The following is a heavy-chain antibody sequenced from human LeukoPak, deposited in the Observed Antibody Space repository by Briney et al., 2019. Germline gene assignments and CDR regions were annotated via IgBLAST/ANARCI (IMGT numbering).Heavy chain of an antibody. J-gene: IGHJ1*01. V-gene: IGHV4-30-4*01. Sequence: SETLSLTCTVSGGSISSGDYYWSWIRQPPVKGLEWIGYIYYSGSTYYNPSLKSRVTISVDTSKNQFSLKLSSVTAADTAVYYCATAKDYYGSGSYGGWGQGTLVTVSS. CDR2: IYYSGST. CDR3: ATAKDYYGSGSYGG. D-gene: IGHD3-10*01. CDR1: GGSISSGDYY.